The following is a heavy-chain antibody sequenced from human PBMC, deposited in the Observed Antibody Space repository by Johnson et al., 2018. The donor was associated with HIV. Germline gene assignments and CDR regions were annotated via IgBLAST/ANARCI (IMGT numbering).Heavy chain of an antibody. V-gene: IGHV3-66*02. CDR3: ASISLGAFDI. CDR2: IGTAGDT. Sequence: VLLVESGGGVVQPGGSLRLSCAASGFTVSRNYMTWVRQAPGKGLEWVSAIGTAGDTYYPGSVKGRFTISRDNSKNTLYLQMGSLRAEDMAVYFCASISLGAFDIWGQGTLVTVSS. CDR1: GFTVSRNY. J-gene: IGHJ3*02.